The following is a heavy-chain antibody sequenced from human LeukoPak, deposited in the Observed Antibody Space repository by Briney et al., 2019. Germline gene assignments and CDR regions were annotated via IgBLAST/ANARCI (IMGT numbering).Heavy chain of an antibody. CDR2: IGNTGRTI. Sequence: GGSLRLSCAASGFRFSSYEMNWVRQAPGRGLEWVSYIGNTGRTIYYVDYVKGRFTVSRDNAKNSLYLQMNSLRAEDTPIYYCVRGDRYFFDYWGQGTLVTVSS. CDR3: VRGDRYFFDY. J-gene: IGHJ4*02. CDR1: GFRFSSYE. D-gene: IGHD1-14*01. V-gene: IGHV3-48*03.